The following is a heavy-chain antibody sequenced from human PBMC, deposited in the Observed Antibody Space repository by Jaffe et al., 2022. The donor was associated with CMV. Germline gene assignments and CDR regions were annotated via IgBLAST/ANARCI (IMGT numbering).Heavy chain of an antibody. CDR3: ARHGSADPDYGDYNWFDP. CDR2: IYYSGST. Sequence: QVQLQESGPGLVKPSETLSLTCTVSGGSISSYYWSWIRQPPGKGLEWIGYIYYSGSTNYNPSLKSRVTISVDTSKNQFSLKLSSVTAADTAVYYCARHGSADPDYGDYNWFDPWGQGTLVTVSS. J-gene: IGHJ5*02. V-gene: IGHV4-59*01. D-gene: IGHD4-17*01. CDR1: GGSISSYY.